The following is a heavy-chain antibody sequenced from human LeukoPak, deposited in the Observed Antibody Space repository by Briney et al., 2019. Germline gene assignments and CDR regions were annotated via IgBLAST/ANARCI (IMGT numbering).Heavy chain of an antibody. CDR3: ARPTTYGSGSYYY. Sequence: GGSLRLSCAASGFTFDDYGMSWVRQAPGKGLXXXSGINWNGGSTGYADSVKGRFTISRDNAKNSLYLQMNSLRAEDTALYYCARPTTYGSGSYYYWGQGTLVTVSS. V-gene: IGHV3-20*04. CDR2: INWNGGST. J-gene: IGHJ4*02. D-gene: IGHD3-10*01. CDR1: GFTFDDYG.